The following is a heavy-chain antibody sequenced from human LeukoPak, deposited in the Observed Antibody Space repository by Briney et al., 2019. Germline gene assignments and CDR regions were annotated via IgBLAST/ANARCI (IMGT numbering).Heavy chain of an antibody. Sequence: SETLSLTCAVYGGSFSGYYWSWIRQPPGKGLEWIGEINHSGSTNYNPSLKSRLTISVDTSKNQFSLKLSSVTAADTAVYYCARKLRGAPADYWGQGTLVTVSS. CDR3: ARKLRGAPADY. CDR2: INHSGST. J-gene: IGHJ4*02. D-gene: IGHD2-21*01. V-gene: IGHV4-34*01. CDR1: GGSFSGYY.